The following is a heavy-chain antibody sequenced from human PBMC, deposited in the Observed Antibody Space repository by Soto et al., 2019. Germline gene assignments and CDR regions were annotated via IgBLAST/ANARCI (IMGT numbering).Heavy chain of an antibody. J-gene: IGHJ4*02. V-gene: IGHV3-9*01. CDR2: ISWNSGSI. Sequence: PGGSLRLSCAASGFTFDDYAMHWVRQAPGKGLEWVSGISWNSGSIGYADSVKGRFTISRDNAKNSLYLQMNSLRAEDTALYYCAKDSDYDLLTGPIQWWGQGTLVTVS. D-gene: IGHD3-9*01. CDR3: AKDSDYDLLTGPIQW. CDR1: GFTFDDYA.